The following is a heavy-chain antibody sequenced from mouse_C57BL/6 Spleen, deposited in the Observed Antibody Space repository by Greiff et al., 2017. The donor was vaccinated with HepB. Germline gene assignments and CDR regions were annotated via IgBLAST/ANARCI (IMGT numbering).Heavy chain of an antibody. V-gene: IGHV1-5*01. J-gene: IGHJ2*01. Sequence: EVQLQQSGTVLARPGASVKMSCKTSGYTFTSYWMHWVKQRPGQGLEWIGAIYPGNSDTSYNQKFKGKAKLTAVTSASTAYMELSSLTNEDSAVYYCTRNTAKVRSNFYYWGQGTTLTVSS. D-gene: IGHD2-5*01. CDR1: GYTFTSYW. CDR2: IYPGNSDT. CDR3: TRNTAKVRSNFYY.